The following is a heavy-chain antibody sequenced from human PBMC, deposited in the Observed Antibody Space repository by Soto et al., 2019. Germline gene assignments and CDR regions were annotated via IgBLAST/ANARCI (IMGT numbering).Heavy chain of an antibody. V-gene: IGHV3-21*01. D-gene: IGHD1-1*01. J-gene: IGHJ3*02. CDR2: ISSSSSYI. CDR3: ARVGTAAKIVFDS. Sequence: GGSLRLSCAASGFTFSSYSMNWVRQAPGKGLEWVSSISSSSSYIYYADSVKGRFTISRDNAKNSLYLQMNSLRAEDTAVYYWARVGTAAKIVFDSGGKGKRVPV. CDR1: GFTFSSYS.